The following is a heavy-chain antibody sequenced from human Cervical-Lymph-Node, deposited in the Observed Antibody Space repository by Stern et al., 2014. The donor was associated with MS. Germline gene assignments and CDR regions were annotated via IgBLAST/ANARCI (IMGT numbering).Heavy chain of an antibody. CDR1: GGSLSNQH. J-gene: IGHJ3*02. D-gene: IGHD4-11*01. V-gene: IGHV4-59*11. CDR2: MYYNGRA. Sequence: VQLQESGPGLVKPSETLSLSCTVSGGSLSNQHWSWIRQPPGKGLEWIGNMYYNGRASFEPSLESRVGISFDTSNNQFSLILSAVTAADTAVYYCARADPYRGFDIWGQGTTVTVSS. CDR3: ARADPYRGFDI.